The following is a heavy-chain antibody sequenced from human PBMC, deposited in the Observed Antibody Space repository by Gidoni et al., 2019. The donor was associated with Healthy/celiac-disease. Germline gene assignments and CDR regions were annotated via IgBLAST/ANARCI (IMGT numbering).Heavy chain of an antibody. J-gene: IGHJ6*02. CDR1: GGTFSSYA. D-gene: IGHD2-15*01. Sequence: QVQLVQSGAEVKKPGSSVKVSCKASGGTFSSYAISWVRQAPGQGLEWMGGIIPIFGTANYAQKFQGRVTITADESTSTAYMELSSLRSEDTAVYYCARVNIAYSSPEYYYYYGMDVWGQGTTVTVSS. V-gene: IGHV1-69*01. CDR3: ARVNIAYSSPEYYYYYGMDV. CDR2: IIPIFGTA.